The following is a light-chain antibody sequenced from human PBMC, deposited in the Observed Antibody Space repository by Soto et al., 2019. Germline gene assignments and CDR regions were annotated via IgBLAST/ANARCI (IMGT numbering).Light chain of an antibody. CDR3: HQSYTYPQT. V-gene: IGKV1-8*01. CDR1: QGISSY. CDR2: AAF. Sequence: AIRMTQAPSSFSASTGDSVTITCRASQGISSYLAWYQQQPGKAPKLLVYAAFTLQYGVPSRFSGSRSGTDCTLTISCLQSEDFAAYFCHQSYTYPQTFGQGTKLEIK. J-gene: IGKJ2*01.